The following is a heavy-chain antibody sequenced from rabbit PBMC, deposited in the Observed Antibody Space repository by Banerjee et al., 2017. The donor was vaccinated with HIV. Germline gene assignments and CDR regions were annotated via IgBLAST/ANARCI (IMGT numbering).Heavy chain of an antibody. CDR3: ARAPYAYYTGDAYASFNL. CDR1: GFSFSNGYV. Sequence: QEQLEESGGDLVKPEGSLTLTCTASGFSFSNGYVMCWVRQAPGKGLEWIGCIYTVSGNIDYATWVNGRFTISSSTSLNSVDLKMTSLTAADTATYFCARAPYAYYTGDAYASFNLWGQGTSSPS. CDR2: IYTVSGNI. D-gene: IGHD6-1*01. J-gene: IGHJ4*01. V-gene: IGHV1S43*01.